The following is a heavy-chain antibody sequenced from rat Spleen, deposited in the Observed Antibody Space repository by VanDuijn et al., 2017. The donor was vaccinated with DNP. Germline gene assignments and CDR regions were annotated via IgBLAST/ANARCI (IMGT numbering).Heavy chain of an antibody. J-gene: IGHJ2*01. Sequence: EVQLVESGGGLVQPGRSLKLSCVVSGFTFSDYYMAWVRQAPTKGLEWVAYISYDGGTTYYGDSVKGRFTISRDNEKSTLYLQMNSLRSEDMATYYCARLYNSGYYFDYWGQGVMVTVSS. CDR1: GFTFSDYY. CDR3: ARLYNSGYYFDY. V-gene: IGHV5-22*01. CDR2: ISYDGGTT. D-gene: IGHD4-3*01.